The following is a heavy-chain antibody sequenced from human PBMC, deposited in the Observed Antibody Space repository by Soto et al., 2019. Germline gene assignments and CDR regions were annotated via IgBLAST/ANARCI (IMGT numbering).Heavy chain of an antibody. CDR3: ARDQGYYYDSSGNQAFDI. CDR1: GYTFTSYG. Sequence: GASVKVSCKASGYTFTSYGISWVRQAPGQGLEWMGWISAYNGNTNYAQKLQGRVTMTTDTSTSTAYMELRSLRSDDTAVYYCARDQGYYYDSSGNQAFDIWGQGTMVTVSS. CDR2: ISAYNGNT. J-gene: IGHJ3*02. D-gene: IGHD3-22*01. V-gene: IGHV1-18*04.